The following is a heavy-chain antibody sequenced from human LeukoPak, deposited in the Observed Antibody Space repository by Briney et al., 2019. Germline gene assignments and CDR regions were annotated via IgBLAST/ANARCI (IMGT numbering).Heavy chain of an antibody. CDR1: GYTFSAFY. V-gene: IGHV1-2*02. Sequence: ASVKVSCKASGYTFSAFYIHWVRQAPGRGLEWMGWINPNSGGTNYAQKFQGRVTMTRDKSSSTAYMELSSLTSDDTAVFYCARVFSNYANTAEYFQHWGQGTLVTVSS. CDR2: INPNSGGT. CDR3: ARVFSNYANTAEYFQH. J-gene: IGHJ1*01. D-gene: IGHD4-11*01.